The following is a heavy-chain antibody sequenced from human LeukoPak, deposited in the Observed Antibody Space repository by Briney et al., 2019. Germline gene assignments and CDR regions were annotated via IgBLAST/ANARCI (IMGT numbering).Heavy chain of an antibody. J-gene: IGHJ5*01. CDR1: GFTFSTYS. CDR2: ISGSGGNT. D-gene: IGHD1-14*01. CDR3: AKRLFLSGTASPDDF. Sequence: GGSLRLSCSASGFTFSTYSMNWVRQAPGKGLEWVSSISGSGGNTYYADSVKGRFTISRDNSKNTLYVQMNSLRAEDTAVYYCAKRLFLSGTASPDDFWGHGALVTVSS. V-gene: IGHV3-23*01.